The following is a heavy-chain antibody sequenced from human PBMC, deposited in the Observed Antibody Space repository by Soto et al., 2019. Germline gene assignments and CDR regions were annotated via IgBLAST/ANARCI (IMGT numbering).Heavy chain of an antibody. CDR3: VRGMGEAVAGCPVCAFAI. Sequence: KGLEWVSVIYSGGSTYYADSVKGRFTISRDNSKNTLYLQMNSLRAEDTAVYYCVRGMGEAVAGCPVCAFAIW. V-gene: IGHV3-66*01. CDR2: IYSGGST. J-gene: IGHJ3*02. D-gene: IGHD6-19*01.